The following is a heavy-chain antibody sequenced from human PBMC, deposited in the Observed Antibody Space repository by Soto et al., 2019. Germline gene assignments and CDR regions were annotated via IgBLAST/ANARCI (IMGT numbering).Heavy chain of an antibody. V-gene: IGHV3-48*01. J-gene: IGHJ3*01. CDR2: ISSSSHTI. CDR3: AAMSDYAAFDV. CDR1: GSTLSTYG. Sequence: EVLLVESGGGLVQPGGSLSLSCAASGSTLSTYGMNWVRQAPGKGLGWVSYISSSSHTILYADSAKGRFIISRDKAKRSRFPQMNRLRAEDSVVYYCAAMSDYAAFDVWGQGTVVTVP. D-gene: IGHD4-17*01.